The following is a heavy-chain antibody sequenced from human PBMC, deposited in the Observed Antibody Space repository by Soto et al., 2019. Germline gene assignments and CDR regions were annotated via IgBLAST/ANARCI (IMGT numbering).Heavy chain of an antibody. J-gene: IGHJ4*02. CDR2: INAGNGNT. CDR1: GYTFTSYA. D-gene: IGHD2-21*02. V-gene: IGHV1-3*05. Sequence: QVQLVQSGAEEKKPGASVKVSCKASGYTFTSYAMHWVRQDPGQRLEWMGRINAGNGNTKYSQKLQGRVTITRDTSASTAYMEMSSLRSEDTAVFYCALCFVVVTALDYWGQGTLVTVSS. CDR3: ALCFVVVTALDY.